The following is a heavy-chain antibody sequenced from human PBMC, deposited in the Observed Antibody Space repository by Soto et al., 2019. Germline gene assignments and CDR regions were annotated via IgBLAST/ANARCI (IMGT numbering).Heavy chain of an antibody. Sequence: QVQLQESGPGLVKPSETLSLTCTVSGGSISSYYWSWIRQPPGKGLESIGYIYYSGSTSYHPSLKSRVTISVDTSKNQFSLKLSSVTAADTAVYYCARGEDRVAMPSAYWGQGTLVTVSS. CDR2: IYYSGST. J-gene: IGHJ4*02. V-gene: IGHV4-59*01. CDR1: GGSISSYY. D-gene: IGHD2-2*01. CDR3: ARGEDRVAMPSAY.